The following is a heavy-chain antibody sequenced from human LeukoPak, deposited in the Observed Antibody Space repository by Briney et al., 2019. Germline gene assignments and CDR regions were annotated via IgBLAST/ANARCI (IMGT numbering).Heavy chain of an antibody. Sequence: SETLSLTCSVSGDSISSSSFYWGWIRQPPGKGLEWIGSIHYSGSTKYNPSLRSRVTTSVDTSKNQFSLKLSSVTAADRAVYYCAKHEGSYYDKSGYTFDFWGQGTLVTVSS. CDR1: GDSISSSSFY. J-gene: IGHJ4*02. D-gene: IGHD3-22*01. V-gene: IGHV4-39*01. CDR2: IHYSGST. CDR3: AKHEGSYYDKSGYTFDF.